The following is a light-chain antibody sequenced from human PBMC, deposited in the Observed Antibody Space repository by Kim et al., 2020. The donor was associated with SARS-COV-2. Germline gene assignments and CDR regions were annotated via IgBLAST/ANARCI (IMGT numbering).Light chain of an antibody. CDR3: HHYDRST. CDR2: GAS. Sequence: EIVLTQSPGTLSLSPGERATLSCRASQSLTKNFLAWYQQKPGQAPRLLISGASSRATGIPDRFSGSGSGTDFTLTISRLEPEDFALYYCHHYDRSTFGQGTKVDIK. V-gene: IGKV3-20*01. CDR1: QSLTKNF. J-gene: IGKJ1*01.